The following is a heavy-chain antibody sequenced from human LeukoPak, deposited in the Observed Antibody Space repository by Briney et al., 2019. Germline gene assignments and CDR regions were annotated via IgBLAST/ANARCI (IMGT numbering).Heavy chain of an antibody. J-gene: IGHJ6*04. Sequence: PSGTLSLTCAVSGGSISSSNWWRWVRPPPGKGLEWMGEIFHSGSTNYNPSLQSRVTISVDESKNQFSLKLSSVTAADTAVYYCARSQMTTVTGFYYYGMDVWGKGTTVTVSS. V-gene: IGHV4-4*02. D-gene: IGHD4-17*01. CDR1: GGSISSSNW. CDR2: IFHSGST. CDR3: ARSQMTTVTGFYYYGMDV.